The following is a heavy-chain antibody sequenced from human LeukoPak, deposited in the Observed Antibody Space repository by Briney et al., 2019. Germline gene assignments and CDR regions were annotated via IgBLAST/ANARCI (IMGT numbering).Heavy chain of an antibody. V-gene: IGHV3-21*01. CDR1: GFTFSSYS. D-gene: IGHD6-13*01. CDR3: VRDGDGSSWNFDF. CDR2: ISSSSSYI. J-gene: IGHJ4*02. Sequence: PGGSLRLSCAASGFTFSSYSMNWVRQAPGKGLEWVSSISSSSSYIYYADSVKGRFTISRDTSKNTLSLQMSSLRADDTAVYYCVRDGDGSSWNFDFWGQGTLVTVSS.